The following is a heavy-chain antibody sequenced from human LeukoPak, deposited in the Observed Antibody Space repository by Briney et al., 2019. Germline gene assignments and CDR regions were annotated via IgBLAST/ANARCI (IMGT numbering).Heavy chain of an antibody. CDR1: GYTFTSYA. CDR3: ARELFWFGDAVYYGMDV. Sequence: GASVKVSCKASGYTFTSYAMHWVRQAPGQRLEWMGWINAGNGNTKYSQKFQGRVTITRDTSASTAYMELSSLRSDDTAVYYCARELFWFGDAVYYGMDVWGQGTTVTVSS. CDR2: INAGNGNT. V-gene: IGHV1-3*01. D-gene: IGHD3-10*01. J-gene: IGHJ6*02.